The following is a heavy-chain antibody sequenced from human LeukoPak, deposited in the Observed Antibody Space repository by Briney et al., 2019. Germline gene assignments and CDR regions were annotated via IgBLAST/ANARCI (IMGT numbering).Heavy chain of an antibody. CDR1: GGSITTTNW. CDR3: SRESGAFSPFGY. Sequence: SGTLSLTRGVSGGSITTTNWWSWVRQFPGQGLQWIGEVSLEGVRNYNPSLTSRVTISLDRANNLLSLNLNSVPAADTDRYICSRESGAFSPFGYWGQGILVTV. J-gene: IGHJ4*02. CDR2: VSLEGVR. V-gene: IGHV4-4*02. D-gene: IGHD1-26*01.